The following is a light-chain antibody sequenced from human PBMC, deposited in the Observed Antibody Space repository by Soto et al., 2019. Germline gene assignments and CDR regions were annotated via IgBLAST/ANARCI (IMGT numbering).Light chain of an antibody. CDR2: LGS. J-gene: IGKJ5*01. V-gene: IGKV2-28*01. CDR1: QSLQHSNGYNY. CDR3: MQALQTPV. Sequence: DIVMTQSPLSLPVTPGEPASISCRSSQSLQHSNGYNYLDWYLQKPGQSPQLMIYLGSNRASGVPDRFSGSGSGTDFTLQISRVEAEDVGVYYCMQALQTPVFGQGTRLEIK.